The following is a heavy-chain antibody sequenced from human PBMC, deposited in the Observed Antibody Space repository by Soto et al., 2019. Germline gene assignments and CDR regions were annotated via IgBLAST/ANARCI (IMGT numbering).Heavy chain of an antibody. CDR2: INPNSGGT. J-gene: IGHJ2*01. Sequence: ASVKVSCKASGYTFTGYYMHWVRQAPGQGLEWMGWINPNSGGTNYAQKFQGRVTMTRDTSISTAYMELSRLRSDDTAVYYCARTPILAGEDWYFDLWGRGTLVTVSS. V-gene: IGHV1-2*02. D-gene: IGHD2-15*01. CDR1: GYTFTGYY. CDR3: ARTPILAGEDWYFDL.